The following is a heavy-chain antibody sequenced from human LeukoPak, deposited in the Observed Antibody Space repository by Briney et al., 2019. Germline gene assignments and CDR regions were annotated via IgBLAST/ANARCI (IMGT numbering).Heavy chain of an antibody. V-gene: IGHV3-48*03. D-gene: IGHD2-21*02. CDR1: GFTFSSYE. Sequence: GGSLRLSCAASGFTFSSYEMNWVRQAPGKGLEWVSYISSSGSTIYHADSVKGRFTISRDNAKNSLYLQMNSLRAEDTAVYYCARGFPANIVVVTAIPDYWGQGTLVTVSS. CDR3: ARGFPANIVVVTAIPDY. J-gene: IGHJ4*02. CDR2: ISSSGSTI.